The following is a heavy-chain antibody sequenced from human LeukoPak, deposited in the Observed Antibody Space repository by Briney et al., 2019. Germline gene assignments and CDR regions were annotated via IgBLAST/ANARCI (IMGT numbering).Heavy chain of an antibody. CDR2: ISSSSSTI. CDR3: ATSGNYKRYFLDR. D-gene: IGHD1-26*01. Sequence: PGGSLRLSCAASGFTFSSYSMNWVRQAPGKGLEWVSYISSSSSTIYYADSVKGRFTISRDNAKNSLYLQMNSLRAEDTAVYYWATSGNYKRYFLDRWGQGTLVTVSS. V-gene: IGHV3-48*04. CDR1: GFTFSSYS. J-gene: IGHJ4*02.